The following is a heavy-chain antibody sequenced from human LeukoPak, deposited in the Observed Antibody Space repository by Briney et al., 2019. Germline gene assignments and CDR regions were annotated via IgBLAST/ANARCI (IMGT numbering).Heavy chain of an antibody. Sequence: GGSLRLSCAASGFALSPFWMTWVRQAPGKGLEWVAVISYDGSNKYYADSVKGRFTISRDNSKNTLYLQMNSLRAEDTAVYYCAREDDYGDFYYYYGMDVWGQGTTVTVSS. CDR1: GFALSPFW. CDR2: ISYDGSNK. J-gene: IGHJ6*02. CDR3: AREDDYGDFYYYYGMDV. D-gene: IGHD4-17*01. V-gene: IGHV3-30-3*01.